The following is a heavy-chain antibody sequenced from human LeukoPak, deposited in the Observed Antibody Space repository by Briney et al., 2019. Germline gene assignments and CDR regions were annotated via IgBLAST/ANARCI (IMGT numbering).Heavy chain of an antibody. V-gene: IGHV4-34*01. CDR2: INQSGST. J-gene: IGHJ4*02. CDR1: GGSFSGYY. Sequence: SETLSLTCAVYGGSFSGYYWSWIRQPPGKGLEWIGEINQSGSTNYNPSLKSRVTISVDTSKNQFSLKLSSVTAADTAVYYCARGPSLDYWGQGTLVTVSS. CDR3: ARGPSLDY.